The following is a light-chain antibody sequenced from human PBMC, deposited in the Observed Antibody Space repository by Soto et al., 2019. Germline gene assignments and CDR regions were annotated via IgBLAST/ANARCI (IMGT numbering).Light chain of an antibody. CDR2: AAS. CDR3: LQDFNYPWT. CDR1: QDIKND. J-gene: IGKJ1*01. V-gene: IGKV1-6*01. Sequence: AIPMTQSPSSLSASVGDRVTITCRASQDIKNDLGWYQQKPGKTPKLLMFAASSLQSGVPSRCSDSGSGTHFTLTLRSLQPEDFATYYCLQDFNYPWTFGQGTKVEIE.